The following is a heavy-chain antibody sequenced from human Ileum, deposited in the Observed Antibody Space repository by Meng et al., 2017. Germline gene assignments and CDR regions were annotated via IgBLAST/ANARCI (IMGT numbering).Heavy chain of an antibody. Sequence: ASVKVSCKTSGYTFTNFGINWVRQAPGQGLEWLGWISAYNGDTTYAQKFQGRVTMATDTSTTTAYMELRSLRSDDTAVYYCARGLHGDYVEYWGQGTLVTVSS. V-gene: IGHV1-18*01. CDR3: ARGLHGDYVEY. D-gene: IGHD4-17*01. J-gene: IGHJ4*02. CDR1: GYTFTNFG. CDR2: ISAYNGDT.